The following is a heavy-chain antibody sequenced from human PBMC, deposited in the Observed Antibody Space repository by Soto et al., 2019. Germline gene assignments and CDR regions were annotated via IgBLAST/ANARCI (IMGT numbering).Heavy chain of an antibody. Sequence: EVQLVESGGGLVKPGGSLRLSCAASGFTFSSYSMNWVRQAPGKGLEWVSSISSSSSYIYYADSVKGRFIISRDNAKNSLYLQMNSLRAEDTAVYYCASHYDFWSGYSSWGQGTLVTVSS. D-gene: IGHD3-3*01. CDR2: ISSSSSYI. V-gene: IGHV3-21*01. CDR3: ASHYDFWSGYSS. J-gene: IGHJ5*02. CDR1: GFTFSSYS.